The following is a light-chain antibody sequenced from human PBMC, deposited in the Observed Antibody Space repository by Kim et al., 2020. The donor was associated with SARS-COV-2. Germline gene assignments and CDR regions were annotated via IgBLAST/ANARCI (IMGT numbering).Light chain of an antibody. CDR3: QQYGSSPRT. V-gene: IGKV3-20*01. J-gene: IGKJ1*01. CDR1: QSITRSN. Sequence: SPGERATLSCRASQSITRSNLAWYQQKPGQAPRLHIYGASSRATGIPDRFSGSGSGTDFTLTISRLEPEDFAVYYCQQYGSSPRTFGQGTKVDIK. CDR2: GAS.